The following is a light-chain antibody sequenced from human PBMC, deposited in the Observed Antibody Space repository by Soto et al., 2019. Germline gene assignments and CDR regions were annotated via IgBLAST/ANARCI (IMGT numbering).Light chain of an antibody. CDR2: AAS. Sequence: DIQMTQSPSSVSASVGDRVTITCRASQGVSSWLAWYQQKPGKAPKFLIYAASTLQSGVPYRFSGSESGTDFTLTITSLQPEDFATYYCQQSKIYPLTFGQGTRLDIK. J-gene: IGKJ5*01. CDR3: QQSKIYPLT. V-gene: IGKV1-12*01. CDR1: QGVSSW.